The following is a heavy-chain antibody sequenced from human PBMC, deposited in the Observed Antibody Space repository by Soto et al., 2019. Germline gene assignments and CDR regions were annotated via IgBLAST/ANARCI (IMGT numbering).Heavy chain of an antibody. CDR2: IIPIFGTA. CDR3: AGYSSSWYGGDFDI. D-gene: IGHD6-13*01. J-gene: IGHJ3*02. Sequence: SVKVSCKASGGTFSSYAISWVRQAPGQGLEWMGGIIPIFGTASYAQKFQGRVTITADESTSTAYMELSSLRSEDTAVYYCAGYSSSWYGGDFDIWGQGTMVTVSS. V-gene: IGHV1-69*13. CDR1: GGTFSSYA.